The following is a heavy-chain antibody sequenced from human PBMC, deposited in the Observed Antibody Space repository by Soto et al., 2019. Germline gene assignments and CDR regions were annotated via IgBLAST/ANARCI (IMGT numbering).Heavy chain of an antibody. CDR1: GYTLTELS. CDR2: FDPEDGET. J-gene: IGHJ6*02. V-gene: IGHV1-24*01. Sequence: ASVKVSCKVSGYTLTELSMHWVRQAPGKGLEWMGGFDPEDGETIYAQKFQGRVTMTGDTSTDTAYMELSSLRSEDTAVYYCATDLLGRGGMDVWGQGTTVTVSS. CDR3: ATDLLGRGGMDV. D-gene: IGHD1-26*01.